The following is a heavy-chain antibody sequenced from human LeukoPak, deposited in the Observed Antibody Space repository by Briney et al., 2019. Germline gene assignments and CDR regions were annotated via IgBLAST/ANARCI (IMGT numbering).Heavy chain of an antibody. Sequence: GGSLRLSCEASGFTFTSHAMNWFRQAPGKGLEWVSSTTATGGTTYYADSVKGRFTISRGNSKNMLYLQMDSLRVEDTAAYYCGKARGYSYGTEYWGQGTLVTVSS. J-gene: IGHJ4*02. D-gene: IGHD5-18*01. CDR1: GFTFTSHA. CDR2: TTATGGTT. CDR3: GKARGYSYGTEY. V-gene: IGHV3-23*01.